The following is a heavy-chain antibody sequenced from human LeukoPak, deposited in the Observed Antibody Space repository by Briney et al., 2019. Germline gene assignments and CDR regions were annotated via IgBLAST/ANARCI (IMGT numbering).Heavy chain of an antibody. CDR2: IYYSGST. Sequence: SETLSLTCTVSGGSISSYYWSWTRQPPGKGLEWIGYIYYSGSTYYNPSPKSRVTISVDTSKNQFSLKLSSVTAADTAVYYSARAVGSGSFQTYYYYMDVWGKGTTVTISS. V-gene: IGHV4-59*12. CDR1: GGSISSYY. J-gene: IGHJ6*03. D-gene: IGHD3-10*01. CDR3: ARAVGSGSFQTYYYYMDV.